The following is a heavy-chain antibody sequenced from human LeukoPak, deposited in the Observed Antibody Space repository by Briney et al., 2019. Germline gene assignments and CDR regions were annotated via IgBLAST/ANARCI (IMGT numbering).Heavy chain of an antibody. CDR2: IKEDGSEK. D-gene: IGHD2-15*01. CDR3: ARDVRNGRRYYFDY. Sequence: GGSLRLSCAASRFTFSSYWMSWVRQAPGKGLEWVANIKEDGSEKYYVDSVKGRFTISRDNDKNSLYLQMNNLRAEDTAVYYCARDVRNGRRYYFDYWGQGTLVTVSS. V-gene: IGHV3-7*01. CDR1: RFTFSSYW. J-gene: IGHJ4*02.